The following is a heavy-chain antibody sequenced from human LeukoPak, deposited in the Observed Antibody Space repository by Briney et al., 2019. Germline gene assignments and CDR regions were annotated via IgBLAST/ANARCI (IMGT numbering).Heavy chain of an antibody. Sequence: GESLKISCHGSGYNFVAHWIVWLRQMPGKGLEWVGSIYPGDAETKYNSSFEGQVTISTDKSITTASLHWSGRRASDTALYFCARRSSSCSGGTCDFYYYDSWGQGTRVTVSS. J-gene: IGHJ4*02. CDR1: GYNFVAHW. CDR3: ARRSSSCSGGTCDFYYYDS. V-gene: IGHV5-51*01. CDR2: IYPGDAET. D-gene: IGHD6-6*01.